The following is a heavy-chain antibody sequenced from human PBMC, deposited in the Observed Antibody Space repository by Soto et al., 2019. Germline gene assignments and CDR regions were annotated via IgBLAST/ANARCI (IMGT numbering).Heavy chain of an antibody. V-gene: IGHV1-69*01. CDR1: GGTFSSYA. CDR3: ATDDYGGTTDAFDI. Sequence: QVQLVQSGAEVKKPGSSVKVSCKASGGTFSSYAISWVRQAPGQGLEWMGGIIPIFGAANYAQKFQGRVTITADESTSTAYMELSSLRSEDTAVYYCATDDYGGTTDAFDIWGQGTMVTVSS. J-gene: IGHJ3*02. CDR2: IIPIFGAA. D-gene: IGHD4-17*01.